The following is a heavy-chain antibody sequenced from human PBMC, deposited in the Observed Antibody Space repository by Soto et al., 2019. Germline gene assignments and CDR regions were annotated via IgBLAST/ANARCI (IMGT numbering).Heavy chain of an antibody. Sequence: QVQLVESGGGVVQPGRSLRLSCAASGFTFSSYAMHWVRQAPGKGLEWVAVISYDGSNKYYADSVKGRFTISRDNSKNTLYLQMNSLGAEDTAVYYCARGIAARRGYYGMDVWGQGTTVTVSS. CDR1: GFTFSSYA. CDR3: ARGIAARRGYYGMDV. J-gene: IGHJ6*02. D-gene: IGHD6-6*01. CDR2: ISYDGSNK. V-gene: IGHV3-30-3*01.